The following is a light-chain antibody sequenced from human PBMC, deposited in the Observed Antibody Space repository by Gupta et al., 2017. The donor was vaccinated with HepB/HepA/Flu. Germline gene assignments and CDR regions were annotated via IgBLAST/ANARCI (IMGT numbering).Light chain of an antibody. CDR3: PHRDSTPRT. CDR1: QRMSSY. CDR2: AAS. J-gene: IGKJ2*01. V-gene: IGKV1-39*01. Sequence: DIQMTQSPSSLSASVGDRVTITCRASQRMSSYLNWYQQKPGKAPKLLIYAASRVQSGVPSRFSGSGSGTDFTLTISRLQPEDFATYYCPHRDSTPRTFGQGTKVDIK.